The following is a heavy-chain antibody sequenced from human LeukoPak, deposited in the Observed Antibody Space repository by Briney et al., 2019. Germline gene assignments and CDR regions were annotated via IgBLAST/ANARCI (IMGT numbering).Heavy chain of an antibody. V-gene: IGHV1-46*01. CDR3: ARLYYGGNGDDAFDI. CDR2: INPSGGST. J-gene: IGHJ3*02. D-gene: IGHD4-23*01. CDR1: GYTFTNYH. Sequence: ASVKVSCKASGYTFTNYHMHSVRQAPGQGLEWMGMINPSGGSTRYEQKFQGRVTMTRDTFTSTVYMELSSLRSEDTAVYYCARLYYGGNGDDAFDIWGQGTMVTVSS.